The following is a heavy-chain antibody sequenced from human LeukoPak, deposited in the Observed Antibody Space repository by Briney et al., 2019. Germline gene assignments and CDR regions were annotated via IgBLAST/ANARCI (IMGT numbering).Heavy chain of an antibody. Sequence: SETLSLTCTLSGGSISRYYWRWLRPPAGKGLEWIGRIYTSGSTNYNRSLKSRVTMSVDTSKNQFSLKLSSVTAADTAVYYCARESYSNYFTRWGQGTLVTVSS. V-gene: IGHV4-4*07. CDR3: ARESYSNYFTR. CDR2: IYTSGST. D-gene: IGHD4-11*01. J-gene: IGHJ4*02. CDR1: GGSISRYY.